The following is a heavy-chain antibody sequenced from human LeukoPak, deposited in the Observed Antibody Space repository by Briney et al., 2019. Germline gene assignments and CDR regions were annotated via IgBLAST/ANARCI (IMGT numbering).Heavy chain of an antibody. CDR2: IYSGGST. V-gene: IGHV3-66*02. CDR3: ARDYYDSSGAGSL. Sequence: GTSLRLSCAASGFIFSDYAMHWVRQAPGKGLEWVSVIYSGGSTYYADSVKGRFTISRDNSKNTLYLQMNSLRAEDTAVYYCARDYYDSSGAGSLWGQGTLVTVSS. J-gene: IGHJ4*02. CDR1: GFIFSDYA. D-gene: IGHD3-22*01.